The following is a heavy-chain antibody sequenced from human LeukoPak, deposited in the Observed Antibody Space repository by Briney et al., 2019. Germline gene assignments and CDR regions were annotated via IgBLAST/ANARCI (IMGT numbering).Heavy chain of an antibody. CDR3: ALTGDIVATLDS. Sequence: PSETLSLTCAVYGGSFSGYYWSWIRQPPGKGLEWIGEINHSGSTNYNPSLKSRVTISVDTSKNQFSLKLSSVTAADTAVYYCALTGDIVATLDSWGQGTLVTVSS. CDR2: INHSGST. J-gene: IGHJ4*02. CDR1: GGSFSGYY. D-gene: IGHD5-12*01. V-gene: IGHV4-34*01.